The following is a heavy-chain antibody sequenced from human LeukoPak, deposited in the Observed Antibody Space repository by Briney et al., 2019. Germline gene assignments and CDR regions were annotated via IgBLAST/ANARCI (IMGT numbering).Heavy chain of an antibody. D-gene: IGHD3-9*01. J-gene: IGHJ3*02. Sequence: SETLSLTCTVSGGSISSYYWSWIRQPPGKGLEWIGYIYYSGSTNYNPSLKSRVTISVDTSKNQFSLKLSSVTAADTAVYYCARHLRYFDWFGAFDIWGQGTMVTVSS. CDR3: ARHLRYFDWFGAFDI. CDR2: IYYSGST. V-gene: IGHV4-59*08. CDR1: GGSISSYY.